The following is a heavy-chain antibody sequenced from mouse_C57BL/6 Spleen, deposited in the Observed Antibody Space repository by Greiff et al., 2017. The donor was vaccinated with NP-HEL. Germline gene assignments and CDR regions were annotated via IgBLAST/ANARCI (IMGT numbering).Heavy chain of an antibody. CDR3: ASALDGYSFAY. CDR1: GYTFTDYY. CDR2: INPYNGGT. D-gene: IGHD2-3*01. J-gene: IGHJ3*01. Sequence: VQLQQSGPVLVKPGASVKMSCKASGYTFTDYYMNWVKQSHGKSLEWIGVINPYNGGTSYNQKFKGKATLTVDKSSSTAYMELNSLTSEDSAVYYCASALDGYSFAYWGQGTLVTVSA. V-gene: IGHV1-19*01.